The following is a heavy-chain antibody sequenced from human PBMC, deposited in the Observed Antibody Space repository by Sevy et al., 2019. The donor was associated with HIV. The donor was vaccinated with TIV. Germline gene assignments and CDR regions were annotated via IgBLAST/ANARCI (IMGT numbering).Heavy chain of an antibody. CDR1: GGSISSYY. CDR3: GGDSGYEKGAFDI. J-gene: IGHJ3*02. D-gene: IGHD5-12*01. V-gene: IGHV4-4*07. CDR2: IYTSGST. Sequence: SETLSLTCTVSGGSISSYYWSWIRQPAGKGLEWIGRIYTSGSTNYNPSLKSRVTMSVDTSKNQFSLKLNSLTAADTVVYYCGGDSGYEKGAFDIWGQGTMVTVSS.